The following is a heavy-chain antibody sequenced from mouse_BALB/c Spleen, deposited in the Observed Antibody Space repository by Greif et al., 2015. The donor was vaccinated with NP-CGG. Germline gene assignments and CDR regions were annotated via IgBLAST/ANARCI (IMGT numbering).Heavy chain of an antibody. CDR3: AIGGLRRAMDY. CDR2: INSNGGST. CDR1: GFTFSSYY. D-gene: IGHD2-12*01. V-gene: IGHV5-6-2*01. J-gene: IGHJ4*01. Sequence: EVHLVESGGGLVKLGGSLKLSCAASGFTFSSYYMSWVRQTPEKRLELVAAINSNGGSTYYPDTVKGRFTISRDNAKNSLFLLMSILNSEYSALYSCAIGGLRRAMDYWGQLTSVTFSS.